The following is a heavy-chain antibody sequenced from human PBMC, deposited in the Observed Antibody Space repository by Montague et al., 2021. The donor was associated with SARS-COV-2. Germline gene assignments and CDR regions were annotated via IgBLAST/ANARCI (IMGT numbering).Heavy chain of an antibody. J-gene: IGHJ4*02. CDR3: ATQEDPSGWIPGPFDF. Sequence: SETLSLTCTVSGGSISSSSSYWAWIRQPPGKGLEWIGSNSYRGSTNYTPSLKSRVFISVDTSKNQLSLKPSSVTAADTAVYSCATQEDPSGWIPGPFDFWGQGTLLTVSS. CDR2: NSYRGST. CDR1: GGSISSSSSY. D-gene: IGHD6-19*01. V-gene: IGHV4-39*01.